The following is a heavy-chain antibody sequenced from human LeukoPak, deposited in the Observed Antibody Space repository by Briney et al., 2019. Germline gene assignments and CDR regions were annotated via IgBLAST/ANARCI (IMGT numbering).Heavy chain of an antibody. CDR1: GFTFSSYG. D-gene: IGHD2-15*01. CDR3: AKDGGYCSGGSCYSGYYFDY. J-gene: IGHJ4*02. Sequence: PGGSLRLSCAASGFTFSSYGMHWVRQAPGKGLEWVAVISYDGSNKYYADSVKGRFTISRDNSKNTLYLQMNSLRAEDTAVYYCAKDGGYCSGGSCYSGYYFDYWGQGTLVTVSS. V-gene: IGHV3-30*18. CDR2: ISYDGSNK.